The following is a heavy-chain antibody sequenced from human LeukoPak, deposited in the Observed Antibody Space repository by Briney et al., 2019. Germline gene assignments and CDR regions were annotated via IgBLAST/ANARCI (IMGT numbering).Heavy chain of an antibody. CDR3: ARVAGWHWFDL. V-gene: IGHV3-23*01. D-gene: IGHD6-19*01. CDR2: IRPSGANT. CDR1: GFTFSSYD. J-gene: IGHJ5*02. Sequence: PGGSLRLSCAASGFTFSSYDMTWVRQTPGRGLEWVSSIRPSGANTYYGDSVKGRFTISRDNSKSTVYLQMNNMRVDDTAVYYCARVAGWHWFDLWGQGTLVTVSS.